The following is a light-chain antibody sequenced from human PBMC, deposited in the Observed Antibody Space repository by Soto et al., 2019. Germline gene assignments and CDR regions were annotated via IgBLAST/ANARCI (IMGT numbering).Light chain of an antibody. CDR2: WAS. V-gene: IGKV4-1*01. CDR1: QSVLYSSNNKNY. J-gene: IGKJ4*01. CDR3: QPYYNTPLT. Sequence: EIVVTQSPDSLAVSLGERATINCKSSQSVLYSSNNKNYLAWYQQKPRQPPKLLINWASTRESGVPDRFSGTGSGTDLTLTISSLQAEDVAVYYCQPYYNTPLTFGGGTKVAIK.